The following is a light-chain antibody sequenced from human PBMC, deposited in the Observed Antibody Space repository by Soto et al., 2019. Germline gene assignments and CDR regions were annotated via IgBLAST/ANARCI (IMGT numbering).Light chain of an antibody. CDR1: TGAVTSGNY. V-gene: IGLV7-43*01. J-gene: IGLJ2*01. CDR2: STS. Sequence: QAVVTQEPSLTVSPGGTITLTCASSTGAVTSGNYPNWFQQKPGQAPRALIYSTSNKHSWTPARFSGSLLGGKAALTLSGVQPEDEADYYCSSYTSSSTPYVVFGGGTKLTVL. CDR3: SSYTSSSTPYVV.